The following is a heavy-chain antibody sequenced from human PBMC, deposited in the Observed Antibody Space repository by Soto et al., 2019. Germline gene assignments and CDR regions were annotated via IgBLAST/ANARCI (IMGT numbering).Heavy chain of an antibody. CDR1: GGSISSSSYY. CDR3: ARLGATKMGLIDY. CDR2: IYYSGST. J-gene: IGHJ4*02. D-gene: IGHD1-26*01. Sequence: QLQLQESGPGLVKPSETLSLTCTVSGGSISSSSYYWGWIRQPPGKGLEWIGSIYYSGSTYYNPSLKSRVTLSVDTAKNQFSLKLSSVTAADTAVYYCARLGATKMGLIDYWGQGTLVTVSS. V-gene: IGHV4-39*01.